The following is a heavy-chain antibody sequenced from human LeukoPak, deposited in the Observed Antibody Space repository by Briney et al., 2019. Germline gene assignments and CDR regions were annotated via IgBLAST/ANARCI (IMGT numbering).Heavy chain of an antibody. Sequence: SVKVSCKASGYTFTSYDINWVQQATGQGLEWMGRIIPILGIANYAQKFQGRVTITADKSTSTAYMELSSLRSEDTAVYYCARGGEPNYDFWSGTSWGQGTLVTVSS. D-gene: IGHD3-3*01. CDR2: IIPILGIA. CDR3: ARGGEPNYDFWSGTS. V-gene: IGHV1-69*04. J-gene: IGHJ4*02. CDR1: GYTFTSYD.